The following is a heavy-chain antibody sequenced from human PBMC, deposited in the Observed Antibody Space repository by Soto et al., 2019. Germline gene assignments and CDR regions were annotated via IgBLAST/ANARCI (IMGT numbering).Heavy chain of an antibody. CDR3: AKGKFSYYYYGMDV. CDR1: GFTFSSYA. CDR2: ISGSGGST. J-gene: IGHJ6*02. V-gene: IGHV3-23*01. Sequence: PGGSLRLSCAASGFTFSSYAMSWVRQAPGKGLEWVSAISGSGGSTYYADSVKGQFTISRDNSKNTLYLQMNSLRSEDTAVYYCAKGKFSYYYYGMDVWGQGTTVTVSS.